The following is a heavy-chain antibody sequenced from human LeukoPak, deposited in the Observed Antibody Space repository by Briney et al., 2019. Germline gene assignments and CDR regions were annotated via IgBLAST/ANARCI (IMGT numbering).Heavy chain of an antibody. CDR1: GGSISSSSYY. D-gene: IGHD4-17*01. J-gene: IGHJ4*02. CDR2: IYYSGST. V-gene: IGHV4-39*01. Sequence: PSETLSLTCTVSGGSISSSSYYWGWIRQPPGKGLEWIGSIYYSGSTYYNPSLKGRVTISVDTSKNQFSLKLSSVTAADTAVYYCASLFGDYGQYYFDYWGQGTLVTVSS. CDR3: ASLFGDYGQYYFDY.